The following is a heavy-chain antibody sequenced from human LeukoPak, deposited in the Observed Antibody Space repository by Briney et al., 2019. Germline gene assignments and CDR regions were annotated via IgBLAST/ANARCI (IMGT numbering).Heavy chain of an antibody. D-gene: IGHD1-14*01. V-gene: IGHV1-2*02. J-gene: IGHJ1*01. CDR2: INPNSGGT. CDR1: GYTFTGYY. Sequence: SVKVFCKASGYTFTGYYMHWVRQAPGQGLEWMGWINPNSGGTNYAQKPQGRVTMTRDTSISTAYMELSRLRSDDTAVYYCARGEGGHENLQHWGQGTLAPVSS. CDR3: ARGEGGHENLQH.